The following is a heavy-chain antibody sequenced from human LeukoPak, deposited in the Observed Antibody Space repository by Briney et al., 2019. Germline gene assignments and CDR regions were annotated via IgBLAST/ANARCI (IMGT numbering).Heavy chain of an antibody. CDR3: ARVLGKYSNWLDP. J-gene: IGHJ5*02. CDR1: GGSISSSSYY. Sequence: PSETLSLTCTVSGGSISSSSYYWGWIRQPPGKGLEWIGSIYYSGSTYYNPSLKSRVTISVDTSKNQFSLKLSSVTAADTAVYYCARVLGKYSNWLDPWGQGTLVTVSS. V-gene: IGHV4-39*07. D-gene: IGHD6-6*01. CDR2: IYYSGST.